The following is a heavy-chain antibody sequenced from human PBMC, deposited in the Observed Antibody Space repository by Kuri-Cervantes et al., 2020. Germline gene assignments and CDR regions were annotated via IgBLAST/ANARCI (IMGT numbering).Heavy chain of an antibody. V-gene: IGHV5-51*01. CDR1: GYSFTSYW. CDR3: ARLVENYGGKGGWFDP. CDR2: IYPGDSDT. J-gene: IGHJ5*02. Sequence: GGSLRLSCKGSGYSFTSYWIGWVRQMPGKGLEWMGIIYPGDSDTRYSPSFQGQVTISADKSISTAYLQWSSLKAPDTAMYYCARLVENYGGKGGWFDPWGQGTLVTVSS. D-gene: IGHD4-23*01.